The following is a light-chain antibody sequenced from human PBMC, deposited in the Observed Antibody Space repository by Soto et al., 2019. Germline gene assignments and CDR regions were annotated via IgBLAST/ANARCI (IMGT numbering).Light chain of an antibody. CDR1: SSDVGDNKY. CDR3: SSYAGSNNFRV. J-gene: IGLJ2*01. CDR2: EIS. Sequence: QSALTQPPSASGSPGQSVTISCTGTSSDVGDNKYVSWYQQQPGKAPKVIIYEISERPSGVPDRFSGSKSGNTASLTVSGRRAEDSADYYCSSYAGSNNFRVFGGGTKLTVL. V-gene: IGLV2-8*01.